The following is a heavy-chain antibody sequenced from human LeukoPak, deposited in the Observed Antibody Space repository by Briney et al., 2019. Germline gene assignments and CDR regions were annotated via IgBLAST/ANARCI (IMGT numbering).Heavy chain of an antibody. CDR2: IYYSGST. D-gene: IGHD2-8*01. CDR3: ARDRPCYNWFDP. CDR1: GGSISSGGYY. J-gene: IGHJ5*02. Sequence: SQTLSLTCTVSGGSISSGGYYWSWIRQHPGKGLEWIGYIYYSGSTYYNPSLKSRVTISVDTSKNQFSLKLSPVTAADTAVYYCARDRPCYNWFDPWGQGTLVTVSS. V-gene: IGHV4-31*03.